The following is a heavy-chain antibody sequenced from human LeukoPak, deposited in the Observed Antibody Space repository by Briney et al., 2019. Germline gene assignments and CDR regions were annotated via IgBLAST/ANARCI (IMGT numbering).Heavy chain of an antibody. V-gene: IGHV3-23*01. CDR1: GFTFSSYA. CDR2: ISGSGGST. J-gene: IGHJ4*02. D-gene: IGHD3-10*01. CDR3: ANQYYYGSGSPKRRYYFDY. Sequence: PGGSLRLSCAASGFTFSSYAMSWVRQAPGKGLEWVSAISGSGGSTYYADSVEGRFTISRDNSKNTLYLQMNSLRAEDTAVYYCANQYYYGSGSPKRRYYFDYWGQGTLVTVSS.